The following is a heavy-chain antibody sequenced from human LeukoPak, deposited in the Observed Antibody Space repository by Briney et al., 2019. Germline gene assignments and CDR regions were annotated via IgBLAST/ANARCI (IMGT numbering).Heavy chain of an antibody. Sequence: ASVKVSCKASGYTFTGYYIHWVRQAPGQGLEWIGWINPNNGGTNYAQKFRDRVTMTRDTSISTAYMELSRLTSDDTAVYYCARDQNFHGSGGYYGIDCWGQGTLVTVSS. CDR1: GYTFTGYY. D-gene: IGHD3-22*01. CDR2: INPNNGGT. CDR3: ARDQNFHGSGGYYGIDC. J-gene: IGHJ4*02. V-gene: IGHV1-2*02.